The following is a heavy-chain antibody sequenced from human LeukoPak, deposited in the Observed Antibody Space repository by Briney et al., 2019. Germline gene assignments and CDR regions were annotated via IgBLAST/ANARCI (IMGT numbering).Heavy chain of an antibody. CDR1: GYTFIDYY. D-gene: IGHD5-12*01. Sequence: ASVTVSFKASGYTFIDYYVHWVRQAPGQGLEWMGWINPNSGGTNYAQKFQGRVTMTRDTSIRTSYMELSRLKSDDTAVYYCARSGRYSGYDFSDEFDVWGQGTMVTVSS. V-gene: IGHV1-2*02. CDR2: INPNSGGT. J-gene: IGHJ3*01. CDR3: ARSGRYSGYDFSDEFDV.